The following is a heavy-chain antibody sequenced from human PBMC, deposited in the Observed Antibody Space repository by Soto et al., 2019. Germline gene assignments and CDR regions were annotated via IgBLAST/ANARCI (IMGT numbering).Heavy chain of an antibody. D-gene: IGHD2-2*01. Sequence: EVQLLESGGGLIQPGGSLRLSCAASGLTFSRYAMNWVRQAPGKGLEWVSVISGSGGTRYYADSVKGRFTISRDNSKGILYLQMNSLRADDTAVYYCAKDPYPGVVVPAANGMDVWGQGTTVTVSS. CDR2: ISGSGGTR. J-gene: IGHJ6*02. V-gene: IGHV3-23*01. CDR3: AKDPYPGVVVPAANGMDV. CDR1: GLTFSRYA.